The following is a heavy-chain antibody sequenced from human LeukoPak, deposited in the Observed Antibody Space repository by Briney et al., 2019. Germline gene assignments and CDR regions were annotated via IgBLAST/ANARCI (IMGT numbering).Heavy chain of an antibody. J-gene: IGHJ4*02. CDR2: ISSSSSTI. CDR3: ARTQARRGSYWYFDY. V-gene: IGHV3-48*04. D-gene: IGHD1-26*01. Sequence: PGGSLRLSCAASGFTFSSYSMNWVRQAPGKGLEWVSYISSSSSTIYYADSVKGRFTISRDNAKNLLYLQMNSLRAEDTAVYYCARTQARRGSYWYFDYWGQGTLVTVSS. CDR1: GFTFSSYS.